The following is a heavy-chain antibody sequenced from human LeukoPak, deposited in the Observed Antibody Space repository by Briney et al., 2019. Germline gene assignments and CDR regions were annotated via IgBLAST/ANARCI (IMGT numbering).Heavy chain of an antibody. V-gene: IGHV1-18*01. CDR3: ARTSGSRDYYDSSGYYIDY. CDR1: GYTFSNFG. D-gene: IGHD3-22*01. Sequence: ASVKVSCKASGYTFSNFGISWVRQAPGQGLEWMGWISLYSDNTNYAQKLRGRVTLTIDTSTRTAYMELRSLRSDDTAIYYCARTSGSRDYYDSSGYYIDYWGHGTLVTVSS. CDR2: ISLYSDNT. J-gene: IGHJ4*01.